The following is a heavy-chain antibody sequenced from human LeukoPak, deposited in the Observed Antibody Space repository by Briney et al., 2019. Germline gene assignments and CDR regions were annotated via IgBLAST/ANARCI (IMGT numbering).Heavy chain of an antibody. CDR1: GGSISSGSYF. CDR3: AGYYDSSGPMGYRI. V-gene: IGHV4-61*02. D-gene: IGHD3-22*01. Sequence: SETLSLTCTVSGGSISSGSYFWSWMRQPAGKGLEWIGRIYTSGSTKYNPSLKSRVTISVDTSRNQFSLKLSSVTAADTAVYYCAGYYDSSGPMGYRIWGQGTMVTVSS. CDR2: IYTSGST. J-gene: IGHJ3*02.